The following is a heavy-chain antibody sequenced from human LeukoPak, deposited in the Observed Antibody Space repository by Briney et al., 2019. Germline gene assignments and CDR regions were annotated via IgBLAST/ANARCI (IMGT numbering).Heavy chain of an antibody. J-gene: IGHJ4*02. CDR1: GFTFDDYA. D-gene: IGHD5-18*01. CDR3: AKDLGDRGRRRGYSYGFDY. V-gene: IGHV3-9*01. CDR2: ISWNSGSI. Sequence: GGSLRLSCAASGFTFDDYAMHWARQAPGKGLEWVSGISWNSGSIGYADSVKGRFTISRDNAKNSLYLQMNSLRAEDTALYYCAKDLGDRGRRRGYSYGFDYWGQGTLVTVSS.